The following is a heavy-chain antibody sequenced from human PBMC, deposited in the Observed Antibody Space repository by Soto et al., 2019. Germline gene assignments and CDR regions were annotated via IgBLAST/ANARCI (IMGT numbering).Heavy chain of an antibody. Sequence: EVQLLESGGALVQPGGSLRLSCAASGFAFGNYPMGWVRQAPGKGLEWVTHISNSGDRTFYPESVKGRFTISRDNSRNTLFLQMNSLGVVDTDVYRWAKEEWRGGAYERWGQGTVVTVSS. CDR1: GFAFGNYP. CDR2: ISNSGDRT. J-gene: IGHJ4*02. V-gene: IGHV3-23*01. CDR3: AKEEWRGGAYER. D-gene: IGHD3-3*01.